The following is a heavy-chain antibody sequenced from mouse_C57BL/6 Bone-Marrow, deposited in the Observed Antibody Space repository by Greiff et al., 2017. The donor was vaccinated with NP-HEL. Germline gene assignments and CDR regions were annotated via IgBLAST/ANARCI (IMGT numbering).Heavy chain of an antibody. CDR3: TTGYDFAY. J-gene: IGHJ3*01. CDR1: GFNIKDDY. Sequence: VQLQQSGAELVRPGASVKLSCTASGFNIKDDYMHWVKQRPEQGLEWIGWIDPENGDTEYASKFQGKATITADTSSNTAYLQLSSLTSEDTAVYYWTTGYDFAYGGQGTLVTVSA. CDR2: IDPENGDT. D-gene: IGHD2-3*01. V-gene: IGHV14-4*01.